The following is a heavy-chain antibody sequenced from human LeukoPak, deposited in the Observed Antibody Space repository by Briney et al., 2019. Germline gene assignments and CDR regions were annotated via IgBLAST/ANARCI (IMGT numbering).Heavy chain of an antibody. D-gene: IGHD6-13*01. Sequence: GGSLRLSCAASGFTFSNAWMSWVRQAPGKGLGWVGRIKSKTDGGTTDYAAPVKGRFTISRDDSKNTLYLQMNSLKTEDTAVYYCTTGGQQTPYYYGMDVWGQGTTVTVSS. CDR2: IKSKTDGGTT. CDR3: TTGGQQTPYYYGMDV. V-gene: IGHV3-15*01. CDR1: GFTFSNAW. J-gene: IGHJ6*02.